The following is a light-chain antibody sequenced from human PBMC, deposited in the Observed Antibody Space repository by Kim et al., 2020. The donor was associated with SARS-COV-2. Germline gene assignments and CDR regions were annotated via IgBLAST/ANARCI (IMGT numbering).Light chain of an antibody. J-gene: IGLJ2*01. CDR1: SLRSYY. CDR2: GKN. CDR3: NSRGSNDNVL. V-gene: IGLV3-19*01. Sequence: SSELTQDSAVSVALGQTVRITCQGDSLRSYYAIWYKQKPGQDQIVVINGKNNRPSGIPDRSPGSRLGDTASLTTTGPQAGDEADYYCNSRGSNDNVLFGG.